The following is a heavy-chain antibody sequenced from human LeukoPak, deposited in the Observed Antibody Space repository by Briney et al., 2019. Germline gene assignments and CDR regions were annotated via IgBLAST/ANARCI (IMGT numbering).Heavy chain of an antibody. J-gene: IGHJ4*02. D-gene: IGHD6-6*01. CDR3: ARDSDRGAARPGDY. CDR1: GFTFSSYA. V-gene: IGHV3-30-3*01. CDR2: ISYDGSNK. Sequence: GGSLRLSCAASGFTFSSYAMHWVRQAPGKGLEWVAVISYDGSNKYYADSVKGRFTISRDNSKNTLYMQMNSLRAEDTAVYYCARDSDRGAARPGDYWGQGTLVTVSS.